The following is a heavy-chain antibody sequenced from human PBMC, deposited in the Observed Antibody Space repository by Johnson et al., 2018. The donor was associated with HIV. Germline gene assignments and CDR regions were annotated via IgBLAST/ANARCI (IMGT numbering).Heavy chain of an antibody. CDR3: ATDSVVVLAVTGTGAAFDI. J-gene: IGHJ3*02. V-gene: IGHV3-66*01. CDR2: IYSGGST. Sequence: VQLVESGGGVVRPGGSLRLSCAASGFTVSGNYVSWVRQAPGKGLEWVSVIYSGGSTQYADFVKGRFSISRDNAKNSLYLQMNSLRAEDTAVYYCATDSVVVLAVTGTGAAFDIWGQGTMVTVSS. D-gene: IGHD2-15*01. CDR1: GFTVSGNY.